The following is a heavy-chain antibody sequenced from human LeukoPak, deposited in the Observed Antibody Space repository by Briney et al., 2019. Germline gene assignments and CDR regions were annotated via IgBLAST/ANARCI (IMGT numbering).Heavy chain of an antibody. CDR3: AKQHRYSGYDCLLDY. CDR2: ISGSGGST. V-gene: IGHV3-23*01. Sequence: PGGSLRLSCAASGFTFSSYDMSWVRQAPGKGLEWVSAISGSGGSTYYADSVKGRFTISRDNSKNTLYLQMNSLRAEDTAVYYCAKQHRYSGYDCLLDYWGQGTLVTVSS. D-gene: IGHD5-12*01. CDR1: GFTFSSYD. J-gene: IGHJ4*02.